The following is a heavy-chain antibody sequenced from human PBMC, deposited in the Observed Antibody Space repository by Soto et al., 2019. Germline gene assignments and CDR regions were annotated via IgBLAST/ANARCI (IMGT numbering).Heavy chain of an antibody. V-gene: IGHV1-18*01. J-gene: IGHJ6*02. CDR2: IGAYNGNT. D-gene: IGHD3-10*01. CDR1: GYTFTSYG. CDR3: ARRGSGSSNYYYYGIDV. Sequence: ASVKVSCKASGYTFTSYGISWVRQAPGQGLEWMGWIGAYNGNTNYAQKLQGRVTMTTDTSTSTAYMELRSLRSDDTAVYYCARRGSGSSNYYYYGIDVWGQGTTVTVSS.